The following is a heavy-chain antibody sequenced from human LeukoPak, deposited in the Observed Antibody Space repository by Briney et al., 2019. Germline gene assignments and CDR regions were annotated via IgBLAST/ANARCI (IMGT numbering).Heavy chain of an antibody. J-gene: IGHJ5*02. CDR2: MNPNSGNT. D-gene: IGHD6-19*01. CDR3: ARHGFSYSSGLSGGVPFDP. V-gene: IGHV1-8*01. CDR1: GYTFTSYD. Sequence: ASVKVSCKASGYTFTSYDINWVRQATGQGLEWMGWMNPNSGNTGYAQKFQGRVTMTRNTSISTAYMELSSLRSEDTAVYYCARHGFSYSSGLSGGVPFDPWGQGTLVTVSS.